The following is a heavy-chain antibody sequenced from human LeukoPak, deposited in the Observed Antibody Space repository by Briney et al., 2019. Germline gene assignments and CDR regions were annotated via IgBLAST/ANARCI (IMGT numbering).Heavy chain of an antibody. CDR1: GGSISSGSYY. Sequence: SQTLSLTCTVSGGSISSGSYYWRWIRQPAGRGLEWIVRIYTRGSTNYNPSLKSRVTISVHTSKNQFSLKLSSVTAADTAVYYCARRVPYYGSGRAIDYGGQGTLVTVSS. J-gene: IGHJ4*02. D-gene: IGHD3-10*01. V-gene: IGHV4-61*02. CDR3: ARRVPYYGSGRAIDY. CDR2: IYTRGST.